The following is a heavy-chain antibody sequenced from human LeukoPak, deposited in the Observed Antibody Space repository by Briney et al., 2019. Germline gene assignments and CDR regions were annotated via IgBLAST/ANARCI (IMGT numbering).Heavy chain of an antibody. CDR2: IYTSGST. V-gene: IGHV4-4*07. Sequence: SETLSLTCTVSGGSIRSYYWSWIRQPAGKGLEWIGRIYTSGSTNYNPSLKSRVTISVDKSKNQFSLKLSSVTAADTAVYYCARASVAAPGYFDYWGQGTLVTVSS. CDR3: ARASVAAPGYFDY. J-gene: IGHJ4*02. CDR1: GGSIRSYY. D-gene: IGHD6-19*01.